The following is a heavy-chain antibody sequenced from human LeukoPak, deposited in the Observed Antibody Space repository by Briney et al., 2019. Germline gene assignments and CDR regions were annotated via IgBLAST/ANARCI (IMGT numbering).Heavy chain of an antibody. CDR2: ISSSSSYT. CDR1: GFTFINYY. D-gene: IGHD3-16*01. J-gene: IGHJ5*02. CDR3: ASWVITFGGVIDP. Sequence: GGSLRLSWAASGFTFINYYMSWIRQAAGKWLEWVSYISSSSSYTNYADSVKGRFTISRDNAKNSLYLQMNSLRAEDTAVYYCASWVITFGGVIDPWGQGTLVTVSS. V-gene: IGHV3-11*06.